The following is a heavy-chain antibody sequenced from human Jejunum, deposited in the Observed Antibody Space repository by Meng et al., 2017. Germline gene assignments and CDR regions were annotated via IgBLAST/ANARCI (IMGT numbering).Heavy chain of an antibody. V-gene: IGHV4-4*02. CDR2: ICNRGST. J-gene: IGHJ4*02. CDR3: ARGGYYSFDY. CDR1: GVSPSSGYW. Sequence: QGQLQGQVRGTVKTSPTSARTGSGSGVSPSSGYWWNLVRQSQRKRLEWSGKICNRGSTNYHPSLKSRVTIPVDKSKNQFYLKLTSVSAADTAVYYWARGGYYSFDYWGQGSLVTVSS. D-gene: IGHD5-18*01.